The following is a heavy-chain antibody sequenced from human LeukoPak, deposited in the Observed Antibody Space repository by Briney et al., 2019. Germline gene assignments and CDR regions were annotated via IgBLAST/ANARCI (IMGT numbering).Heavy chain of an antibody. V-gene: IGHV3-48*03. D-gene: IGHD3-10*01. J-gene: IGHJ4*02. CDR3: ARARPKNMVRGLIMRRESRYYFDY. Sequence: AGSLRLSCAASGFTFSIYEMNWVRQAPGKGLKWVSNIKSSGSNISYTDSVKGRFTISTDNAKNSLSLQMNSLRAEETAVYYCARARPKNMVRGLIMRRESRYYFDYWGEGTLVSVSS. CDR2: IKSSGSNI. CDR1: GFTFSIYE.